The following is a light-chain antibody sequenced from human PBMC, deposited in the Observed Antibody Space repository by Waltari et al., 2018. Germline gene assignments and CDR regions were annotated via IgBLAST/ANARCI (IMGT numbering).Light chain of an antibody. V-gene: IGKV1-27*01. Sequence: DIQMTQSPSSLSASVGDRVTITCRASQGISNYVAWFQQKPGKVPKLLIYAASTLQSGVPSRFSGSGSGTEFTLTISSLQPDDFATYYCQQYNGYPYTFGRGTKLEIK. J-gene: IGKJ2*01. CDR2: AAS. CDR1: QGISNY. CDR3: QQYNGYPYT.